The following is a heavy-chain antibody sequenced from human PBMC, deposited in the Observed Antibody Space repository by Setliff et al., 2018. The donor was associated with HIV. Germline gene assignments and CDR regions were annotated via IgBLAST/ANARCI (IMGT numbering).Heavy chain of an antibody. Sequence: SETLSLTCTVSGYSISSGYYWGWIRQPPGKGLEWIGSIYHSGSTYYNPSLKNRVTISVDTSKNQFSLKLSSVTAADTAVYYCARAASVYDSPKGAFDIWGQGTMVTVSS. D-gene: IGHD3-22*01. CDR2: IYHSGST. V-gene: IGHV4-38-2*02. CDR1: GYSISSGYY. CDR3: ARAASVYDSPKGAFDI. J-gene: IGHJ3*02.